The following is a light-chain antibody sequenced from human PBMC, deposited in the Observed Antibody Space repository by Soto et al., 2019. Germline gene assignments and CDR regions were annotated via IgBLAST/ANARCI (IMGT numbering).Light chain of an antibody. CDR1: QSVSSN. J-gene: IGKJ2*01. CDR3: QQRSVWPRT. Sequence: EIVLTQSPATLSVSPGERATLSCRASQSVSSNLAWYQQKRGQAPRLLIYGASTRATGIPARFSGSGSGREFTLTISSLQSEDFAVYYCQQRSVWPRTFGQGTKLEIK. CDR2: GAS. V-gene: IGKV3-15*01.